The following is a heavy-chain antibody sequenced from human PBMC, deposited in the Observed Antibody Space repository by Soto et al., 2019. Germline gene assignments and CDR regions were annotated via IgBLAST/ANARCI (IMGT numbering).Heavy chain of an antibody. CDR3: ARSSGFFAISLPDT. CDR2: IYYSGST. J-gene: IGHJ5*01. D-gene: IGHD2-2*02. Sequence: SETLSLTCTVSGGSVSRGSYYWSWIRQPPGKGLEWIGYIYYSGSTNYNPSLKSRVTISVDTSKNQFSLKLSSVTAADTAVYYCARSSGFFAISLPDTWGQGARVTVSS. CDR1: GGSVSRGSYY. V-gene: IGHV4-61*01.